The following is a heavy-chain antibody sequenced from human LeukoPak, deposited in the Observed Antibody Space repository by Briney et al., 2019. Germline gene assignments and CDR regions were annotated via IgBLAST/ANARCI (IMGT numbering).Heavy chain of an antibody. CDR2: IYHSGST. V-gene: IGHV4-38-2*01. D-gene: IGHD2/OR15-2a*01. CDR3: ARGVSIVIVPFDL. Sequence: PSETLSLTCAVSGYSISSGYYWCWIRQPPGKGLEGIGSIYHSGSTYYNPSLKSRVTISVDTSKNQFSLKLSSVTAADTAVYYCARGVSIVIVPFDLWGRGTLVTVSS. CDR1: GYSISSGYY. J-gene: IGHJ2*01.